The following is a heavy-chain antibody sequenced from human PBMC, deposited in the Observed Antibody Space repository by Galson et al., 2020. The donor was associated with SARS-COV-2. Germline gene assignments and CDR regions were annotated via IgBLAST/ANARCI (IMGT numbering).Heavy chain of an antibody. Sequence: SETLSLTCAVSGGSISSGGYSWSWIRQPPGKGLEWIGYIYHSGSTYYNPSLKSRVTISVDRSKNQFSLKLSSVTAADTAVYYCASNYGSGSYYNELAFDSWGQGTLVTVSS. V-gene: IGHV4-30-2*01. D-gene: IGHD3-10*01. CDR1: GGSISSGGYS. CDR3: ASNYGSGSYYNELAFDS. J-gene: IGHJ4*02. CDR2: IYHSGST.